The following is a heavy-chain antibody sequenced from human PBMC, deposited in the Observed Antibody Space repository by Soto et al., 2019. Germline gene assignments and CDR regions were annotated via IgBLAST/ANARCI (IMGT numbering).Heavy chain of an antibody. CDR3: ARGLEYSSSSGCIAAAGTFGY. CDR1: GGTFSSYA. CDR2: IIPIFGTA. D-gene: IGHD6-13*01. J-gene: IGHJ4*02. Sequence: SVKVSCKASGGTFSSYAISWVRQAPGQGLEWMGGIIPIFGTANYAQKFQGRVTITADESTSTAYMELSSLRSEDTAVYYCARGLEYSSSSGCIAAAGTFGYWGQGTLVTVSS. V-gene: IGHV1-69*13.